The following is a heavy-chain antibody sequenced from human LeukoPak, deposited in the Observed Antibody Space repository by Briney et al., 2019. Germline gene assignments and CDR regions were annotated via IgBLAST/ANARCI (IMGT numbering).Heavy chain of an antibody. Sequence: GGSLRLSCAASGFTFTTYAMSWVRQAPGKGLEWVSGIGGSGDSAYHADSVKGRFTISRDNSKNTLYLQMNSLRAEDTAVYYCAKGQDSTSWYYFDYWGQGTLVTVSS. CDR3: AKGQDSTSWYYFDY. J-gene: IGHJ4*02. CDR2: IGGSGDSA. CDR1: GFTFTTYA. D-gene: IGHD2-2*01. V-gene: IGHV3-23*01.